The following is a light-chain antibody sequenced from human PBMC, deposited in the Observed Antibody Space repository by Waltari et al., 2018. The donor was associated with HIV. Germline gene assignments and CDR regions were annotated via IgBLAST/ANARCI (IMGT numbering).Light chain of an antibody. J-gene: IGLJ1*01. CDR3: GTWDTSLSASFV. CDR2: ANN. CDR1: SSNIGNNS. Sequence: QSVLTQPPSVSAAPGQKVTISCSGSSSNIGNNSVSWHQQLPGTAPKLLIYANNKRLSGIPDRFSGSKSGTSATLDITGLQTGDEADYYCGTWDTSLSASFVFGTGTEVTIL. V-gene: IGLV1-51*01.